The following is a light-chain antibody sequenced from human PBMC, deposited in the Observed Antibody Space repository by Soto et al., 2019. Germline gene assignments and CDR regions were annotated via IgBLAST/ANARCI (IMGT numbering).Light chain of an antibody. CDR1: SRDVGGYNY. J-gene: IGLJ1*01. CDR3: SSYTSSSTRV. CDR2: EVS. V-gene: IGLV2-14*01. Sequence: QSALTQPASVSGSPGQSITISGTGTSRDVGGYNYVSWYQQHPGKAPKLMIYEVSNRPSGVSNRFSGSKSGNTASLTISGLQAEDEADYYCSSYTSSSTRVFGTGTKLTVL.